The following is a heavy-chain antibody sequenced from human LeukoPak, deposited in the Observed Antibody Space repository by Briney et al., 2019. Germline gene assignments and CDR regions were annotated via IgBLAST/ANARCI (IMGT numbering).Heavy chain of an antibody. Sequence: GGSLRLSCAASGFTFSSYEMNWVRQAPGKGLEWVSSISGSGGSTYYADSVKGRFTISRDNSKNTLYLQMNSLRAEDTAVYHLPATGVSLSFGYWGQGTLVTVSS. V-gene: IGHV3-23*01. J-gene: IGHJ4*02. CDR2: ISGSGGST. CDR3: PATGVSLSFGY. D-gene: IGHD2-2*01. CDR1: GFTFSSYE.